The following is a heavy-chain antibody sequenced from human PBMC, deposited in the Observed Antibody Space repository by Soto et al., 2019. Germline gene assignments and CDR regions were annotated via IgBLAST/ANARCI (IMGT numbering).Heavy chain of an antibody. V-gene: IGHV3-15*01. CDR2: IKSKTDGGTT. J-gene: IGHJ6*03. CDR3: TTDLRSGGSCYRLCYSYYYMDV. Sequence: GGSLRLSCAASGFTFSNAWMSWVRQAPGKGLEWVGRIKSKTDGGTTDYAAPVKGRFTISRDDSKNTLYLQMNSLKTEDTAVYYCTTDLRSGGSCYRLCYSYYYMDVWGKGTTVTVCS. CDR1: GFTFSNAW. D-gene: IGHD2-15*01.